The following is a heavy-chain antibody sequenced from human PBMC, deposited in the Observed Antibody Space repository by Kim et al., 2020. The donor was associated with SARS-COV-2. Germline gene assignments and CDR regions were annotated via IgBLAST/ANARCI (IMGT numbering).Heavy chain of an antibody. D-gene: IGHD6-6*01. J-gene: IGHJ4*02. CDR3: ARLPRNLVGSSPDLRDY. Sequence: SETLSLTCTVSGGSISSSSYYWGWIRQPPGKGLEWIGSIYYSGSTYYNPSLKSRVTISVDTSKNQFSLKLSSVTAADTAVYYCARLPRNLVGSSPDLRDYWGQGTLVTVSS. CDR1: GGSISSSSYY. V-gene: IGHV4-39*01. CDR2: IYYSGST.